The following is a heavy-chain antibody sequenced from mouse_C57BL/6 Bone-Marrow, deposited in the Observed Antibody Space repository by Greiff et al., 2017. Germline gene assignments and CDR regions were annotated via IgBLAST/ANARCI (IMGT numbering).Heavy chain of an antibody. CDR2: INPNNGGT. CDR1: GYTFTDYY. D-gene: IGHD1-1*02. CDR3: ARLVELRFAY. Sequence: EVQLQQSGPELVKPGASVKISCKASGYTFTDYYMNWVKQSHGKSLEWIGDINPNNGGTSYNQKFKGKATLTVDKSSSTAYMELRSLTSEDSAVYYCARLVELRFAYWGQGTLVTVSA. J-gene: IGHJ3*01. V-gene: IGHV1-26*01.